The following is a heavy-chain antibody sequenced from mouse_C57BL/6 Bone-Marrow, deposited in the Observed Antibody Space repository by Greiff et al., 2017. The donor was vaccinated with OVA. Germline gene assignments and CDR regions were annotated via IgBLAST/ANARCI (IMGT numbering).Heavy chain of an antibody. V-gene: IGHV1-77*01. CDR1: GYTFTDSY. J-gene: IGHJ2*01. CDR2: IGPGSGST. CDR3: ARSLLYYYGSSYYFDY. Sequence: VHLVESGAELVKPGASVTISCKASGYTFTDSYINWVKQRPGQGLEWIGKIGPGSGSTYYNEKFKGKATLTADKSSSTAYMQLSSLTSEDSAVYFCARSLLYYYGSSYYFDYWGQGTTLTVSS. D-gene: IGHD1-1*01.